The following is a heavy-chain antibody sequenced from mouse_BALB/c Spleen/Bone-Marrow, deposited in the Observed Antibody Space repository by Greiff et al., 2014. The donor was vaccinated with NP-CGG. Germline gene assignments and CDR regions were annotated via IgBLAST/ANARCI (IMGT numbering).Heavy chain of an antibody. CDR3: ARHGGSRGYYFDY. V-gene: IGHV5-12-2*01. D-gene: IGHD1-1*01. J-gene: IGHJ2*01. CDR2: ISNGGGST. CDR1: GFTFSSYT. Sequence: KGVKKRRGKVQPGGSLKLSCAASGFTFSSYTMSWVRQTPEKRLEWVAYISNGGGSTYYPDTVKGRFTISRDNAKNTLYLQMSSLKSEDTAMDYCARHGGSRGYYFDYWGQGTTLTVSS.